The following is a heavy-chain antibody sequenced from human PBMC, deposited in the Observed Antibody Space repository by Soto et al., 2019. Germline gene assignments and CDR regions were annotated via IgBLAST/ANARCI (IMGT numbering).Heavy chain of an antibody. D-gene: IGHD6-13*01. V-gene: IGHV3-11*05. Sequence: QVQLVESGGGLVKPGGSLRLSCAGSGFTFSDYYMTWIRQAPGKGLEWVSYISSSTSHTNYADSVKGRFTISRDNAKNSLFLQMKSLRAEDTAVYYWARGRGAAADYFDFWGQGTLVTVSS. CDR2: ISSSTSHT. CDR1: GFTFSDYY. J-gene: IGHJ4*02. CDR3: ARGRGAAADYFDF.